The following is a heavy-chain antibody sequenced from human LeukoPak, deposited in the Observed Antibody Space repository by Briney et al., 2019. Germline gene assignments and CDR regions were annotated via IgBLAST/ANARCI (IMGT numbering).Heavy chain of an antibody. J-gene: IGHJ4*02. CDR3: ARGRYDILTGYLFDY. CDR1: GGSISSGSYY. V-gene: IGHV4-61*02. CDR2: IYTSGST. D-gene: IGHD3-9*01. Sequence: SQTLSLTCTVSGGSISSGSYYWSWIRQPAGKGLEWIGRIYTSGSTNYNPSLKSRVTISVDTSKNQFSLELSSVTAADTAVYYCARGRYDILTGYLFDYWGQGTLVTVSS.